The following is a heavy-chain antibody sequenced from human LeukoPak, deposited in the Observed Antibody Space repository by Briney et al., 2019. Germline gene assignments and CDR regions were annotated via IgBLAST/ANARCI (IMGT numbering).Heavy chain of an antibody. CDR2: IRYDGSNK. V-gene: IGHV3-30*02. CDR1: GFTFSSYG. J-gene: IGHJ6*03. CDR3: AKQGIVVVVAAKPSYYYYYMDV. Sequence: GGSLRLSCAASGFTFSSYGMHWVHQAPGKGLEWVAFIRYDGSNKYYADSVKGRFTISRDNSKNTLYLQMNSLRAEDTAVYYCAKQGIVVVVAAKPSYYYYYMDVWGKGTTVTISS. D-gene: IGHD2-15*01.